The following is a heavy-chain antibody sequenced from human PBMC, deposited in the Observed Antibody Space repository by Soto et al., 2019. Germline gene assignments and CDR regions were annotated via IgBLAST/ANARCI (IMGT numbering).Heavy chain of an antibody. J-gene: IGHJ4*02. V-gene: IGHV3-23*01. CDR3: AKRNGRITYDYVWGSYRDYYFDY. CDR2: ISGSGGST. Sequence: GGSLRLSCAASGFTFSSYGMHWVRQAPGKGLEWVSAISGSGGSTYYADSVKGRFTISRDNSKNTLYLQMNSLRAEDTAVYYCAKRNGRITYDYVWGSYRDYYFDYWGQGTLVTVSS. D-gene: IGHD3-16*02. CDR1: GFTFSSYG.